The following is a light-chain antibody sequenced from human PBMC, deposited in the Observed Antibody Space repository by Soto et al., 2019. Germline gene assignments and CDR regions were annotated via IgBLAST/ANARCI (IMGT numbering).Light chain of an antibody. CDR1: QSISGW. V-gene: IGKV1-5*01. CDR2: DAS. Sequence: DIQMTQSPSTLSASVGDRVTITCRASQSISGWLAWYQQKPGKAPKLLIYDASSLESGVPSRFSGSGSGTEFTLTISSLQPDDVATYFCQQYNSYPNTFGQGTKVDIK. CDR3: QQYNSYPNT. J-gene: IGKJ2*01.